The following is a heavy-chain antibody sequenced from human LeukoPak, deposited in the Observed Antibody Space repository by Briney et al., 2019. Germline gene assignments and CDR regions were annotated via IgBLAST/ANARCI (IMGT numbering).Heavy chain of an antibody. V-gene: IGHV3-30-3*01. CDR2: ISYDGSNK. CDR1: GFTFSSYA. J-gene: IGHJ1*01. Sequence: GRSLRLSCAASGFTFSSYAMHWVRQAPGKGLEWVAVISYDGSNKYYADSVKGRFTISRDNSKNTLYLQMNSLRAEDTAVYYCASDIVVVPAAAEYFQHWGQGTLVTVSS. CDR3: ASDIVVVPAAAEYFQH. D-gene: IGHD2-2*01.